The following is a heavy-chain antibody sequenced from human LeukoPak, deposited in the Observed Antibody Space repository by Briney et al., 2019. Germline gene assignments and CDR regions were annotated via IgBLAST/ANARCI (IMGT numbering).Heavy chain of an antibody. J-gene: IGHJ4*02. CDR3: ATSYDMGWLIGY. V-gene: IGHV3-7*03. Sequence: GGSLRPSCAASGFTFGDTWMNWVRQVPGQGLEWVANIKQDGSEKFYVASVKGRFTISRDNGKSSLYLQMNSLRAEDTALYYCATSYDMGWLIGYWGQGTLVTVSS. D-gene: IGHD3/OR15-3a*01. CDR2: IKQDGSEK. CDR1: GFTFGDTW.